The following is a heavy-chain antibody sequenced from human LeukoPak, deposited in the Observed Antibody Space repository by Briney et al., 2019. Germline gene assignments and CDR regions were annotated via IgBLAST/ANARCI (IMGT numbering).Heavy chain of an antibody. CDR3: AKGGKWDVTPFDY. Sequence: GGSLRLSCAGSGFTFSSYAMAWVRQTPEKGLEWVAIISSSDGGTYYIDSVKGRFTISRDNSKNMLNLQMNSLRAEDTAVYYCAKGGKWDVTPFDYWGQGTLVTVSS. CDR2: ISSSDGGT. D-gene: IGHD1-26*01. CDR1: GFTFSSYA. V-gene: IGHV3-23*01. J-gene: IGHJ4*02.